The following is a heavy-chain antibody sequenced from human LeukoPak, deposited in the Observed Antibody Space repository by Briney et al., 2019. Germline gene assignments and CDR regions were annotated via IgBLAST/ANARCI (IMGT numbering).Heavy chain of an antibody. CDR3: ARDPQWLVASLFDY. D-gene: IGHD6-19*01. CDR2: ISAYNGNT. Sequence: GASVKVSCKASGYTFTSYGISWVRQAPGQGLEWMGWISAYNGNTNYAQKLQGRVTMTTDTSTSTAYMELRSLRSDDTAVYYCARDPQWLVASLFDYWGQGTLATVSS. CDR1: GYTFTSYG. V-gene: IGHV1-18*01. J-gene: IGHJ4*02.